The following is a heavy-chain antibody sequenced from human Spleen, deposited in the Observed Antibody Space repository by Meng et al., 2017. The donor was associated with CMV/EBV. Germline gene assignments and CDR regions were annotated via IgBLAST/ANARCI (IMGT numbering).Heavy chain of an antibody. CDR1: GYA. Sequence: QVQLVQAGAEVKKPGASVKVSCKASGYAMHWVRQAPGQRLECMGWMNAGNGNTKYSQSFQGKVTVTRDTSASTAYMELSRLRSEDTAVYYCAVWEPPGYWGQGTLVTVSS. D-gene: IGHD1-26*01. J-gene: IGHJ4*02. CDR3: AVWEPPGY. CDR2: MNAGNGNT. V-gene: IGHV1-3*01.